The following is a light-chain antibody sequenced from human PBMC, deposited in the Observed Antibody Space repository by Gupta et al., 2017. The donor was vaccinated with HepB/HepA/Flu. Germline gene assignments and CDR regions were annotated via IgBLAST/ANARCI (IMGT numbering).Light chain of an antibody. Sequence: DVQMAQSPSSVSASVGDRVTITCRASQGIGSLLAWYQQRPGKAPNLLISDASSLQSGVPSRFSGSGSQTDFTLTISSLQPEDSATYYCQEAKDVAFGGGTKVEIK. CDR3: QEAKDVA. CDR2: DAS. J-gene: IGKJ4*02. V-gene: IGKV1-12*01. CDR1: QGIGSL.